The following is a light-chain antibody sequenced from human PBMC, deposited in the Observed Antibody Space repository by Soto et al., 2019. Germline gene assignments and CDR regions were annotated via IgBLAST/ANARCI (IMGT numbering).Light chain of an antibody. CDR3: SSYTSSSTPYV. Sequence: SPVTQPASVSGSPGQSITISCTGTSSDVGGYNYVSWYQQHPGKAPKLMIYEVSNRPSGVSNRFSGSKYGNTASLTISGLQAEDEADYYCSSYTSSSTPYVFGTGTKVTVL. J-gene: IGLJ1*01. V-gene: IGLV2-14*01. CDR2: EVS. CDR1: SSDVGGYNY.